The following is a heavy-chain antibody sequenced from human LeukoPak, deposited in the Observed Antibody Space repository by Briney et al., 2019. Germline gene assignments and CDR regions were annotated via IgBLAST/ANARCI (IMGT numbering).Heavy chain of an antibody. V-gene: IGHV4-4*07. CDR2: IYTSGST. CDR1: GGSISSYY. Sequence: SETLSLTCTVSGGSISSYYWSWIRQPAGKGLEWIGRIYTSGSTNYNPPLKSRVTMSVDTSKNQFSLKLSSVTAADTAVYYCARDVGAGRDGYNDAFDIWGQGTMVTVSS. CDR3: ARDVGAGRDGYNDAFDI. D-gene: IGHD5-24*01. J-gene: IGHJ3*02.